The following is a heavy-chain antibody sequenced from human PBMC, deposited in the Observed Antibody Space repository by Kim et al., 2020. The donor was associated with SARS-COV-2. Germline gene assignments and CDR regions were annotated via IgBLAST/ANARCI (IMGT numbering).Heavy chain of an antibody. Sequence: SETLSLTCTVSGGSISSGGYYWSWIRQHPGKGLEWIGYIYYSGSTYYNPSLKSRVTISVDTSKNQFSLKLSSVTAADTAVYYCARDGPYYYGSGSYYGTFDYWGQGTLVTVSS. J-gene: IGHJ4*02. CDR1: GGSISSGGYY. D-gene: IGHD3-10*01. CDR2: IYYSGST. CDR3: ARDGPYYYGSGSYYGTFDY. V-gene: IGHV4-31*03.